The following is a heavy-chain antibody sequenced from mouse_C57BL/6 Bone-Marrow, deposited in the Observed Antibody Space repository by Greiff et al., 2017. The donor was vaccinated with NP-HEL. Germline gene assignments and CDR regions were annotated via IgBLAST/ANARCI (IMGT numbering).Heavy chain of an antibody. D-gene: IGHD1-1*01. Sequence: EVQLQQSGPELVKPGASVKISCKASGYTFTDYYMNWVKQSHGKSLEWIGDINPNNGGTSYNQKFKGKATLTVDKSSSTAYMELRSLTSEDSAVYYCAREWYYGSRYAMDYWGQGTSVTVSS. CDR2: INPNNGGT. CDR3: AREWYYGSRYAMDY. V-gene: IGHV1-26*01. CDR1: GYTFTDYY. J-gene: IGHJ4*01.